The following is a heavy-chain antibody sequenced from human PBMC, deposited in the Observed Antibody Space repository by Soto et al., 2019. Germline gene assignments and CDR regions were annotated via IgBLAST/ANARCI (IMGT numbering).Heavy chain of an antibody. J-gene: IGHJ4*02. D-gene: IGHD2-2*01. CDR2: VSAYNRNT. CDR1: GYTFTNYG. V-gene: IGHV1-18*01. Sequence: QVQLVQSGVEVKKPGASVKVSCHASGYTFTNYGITWLRQAPGQGLEWMGWVSAYNRNTNYAQRFQDRVTMTTDTSTRTAYMELRNRKSDDTAIYFCARERQYEPLLYWGQGTLVTVSS. CDR3: ARERQYEPLLY.